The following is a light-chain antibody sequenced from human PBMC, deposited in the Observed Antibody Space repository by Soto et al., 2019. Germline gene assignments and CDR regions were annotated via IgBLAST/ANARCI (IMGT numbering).Light chain of an antibody. CDR2: DAS. J-gene: IGKJ1*01. CDR1: QSISHW. CDR3: QQYDSVWGT. Sequence: IQLPQILAPLPASVGASVPIPSRASQSISHWLAWYQQKPGKAPKFLIYDASSLESGVPSRFSGSGSGTEFTLTISSLQPDDFATYYCQQYDSVWGTFGPGTKVDIK. V-gene: IGKV1-5*01.